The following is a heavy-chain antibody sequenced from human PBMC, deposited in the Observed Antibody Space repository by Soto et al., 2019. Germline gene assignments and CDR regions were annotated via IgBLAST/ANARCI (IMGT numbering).Heavy chain of an antibody. Sequence: ETLSLICTVSGGSISSYYWSWIRQPPGKGLEWIGYIYYSGSTNYNPSLKSRVTISVDTSKNQFSLKLSSVTAADTAVYYCARTPSGWYYDSSGPFDYWGQGTLVTVSS. CDR3: ARTPSGWYYDSSGPFDY. V-gene: IGHV4-59*01. CDR2: IYYSGST. D-gene: IGHD3-22*01. J-gene: IGHJ4*02. CDR1: GGSISSYY.